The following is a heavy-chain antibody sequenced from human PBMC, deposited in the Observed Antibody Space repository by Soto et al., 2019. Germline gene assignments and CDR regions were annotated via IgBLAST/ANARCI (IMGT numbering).Heavy chain of an antibody. V-gene: IGHV3-15*01. CDR2: IKSKTDGGTT. CDR1: GFTFSNAW. CDR3: TTAPFSDCGGDCYPLEDAFDI. D-gene: IGHD2-21*02. J-gene: IGHJ3*02. Sequence: GGSLRLSCAASGFTFSNAWTSWVRQAPGKGLEWVGRIKSKTDGGTTDYAAPVKGRFTISRDDSKNTLYLQMNSLKTEDTAVYYCTTAPFSDCGGDCYPLEDAFDIWGQGTMVTVSS.